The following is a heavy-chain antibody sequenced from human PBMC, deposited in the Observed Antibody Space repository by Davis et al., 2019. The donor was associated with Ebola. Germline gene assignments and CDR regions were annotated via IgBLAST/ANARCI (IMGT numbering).Heavy chain of an antibody. Sequence: PGGSLRLSCAASGFTFSTYPIHWVRQSPGKGLEWVAVISSDGNNKDYADSVKGRFTISRDSSKNMLYLQMNSLRPEDTAVYFCASGRELLPYYYFDFWGQGTLVTVSS. CDR3: ASGRELLPYYYFDF. V-gene: IGHV3-30*14. CDR1: GFTFSTYP. CDR2: ISSDGNNK. J-gene: IGHJ4*02. D-gene: IGHD1-26*01.